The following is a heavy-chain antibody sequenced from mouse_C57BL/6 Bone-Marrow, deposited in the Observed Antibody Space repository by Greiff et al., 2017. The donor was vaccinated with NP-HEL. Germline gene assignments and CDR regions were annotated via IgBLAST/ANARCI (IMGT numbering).Heavy chain of an antibody. D-gene: IGHD2-2*01. J-gene: IGHJ3*01. Sequence: EVKLVESGGGLVQPKGSLKLSCAASGFSFNTYAMNWVRQAPGKGLEWVARIRSKSNNYATYYADSVKDRFTISRDDSESMLYLQMNNLKTEDTAMYYCVTLRWLRRAWFAYWGQGNLVTVSA. V-gene: IGHV10-1*01. CDR1: GFSFNTYA. CDR2: IRSKSNNYAT. CDR3: VTLRWLRRAWFAY.